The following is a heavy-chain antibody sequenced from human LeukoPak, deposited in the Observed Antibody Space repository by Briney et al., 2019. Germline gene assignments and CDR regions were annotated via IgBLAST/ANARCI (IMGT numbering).Heavy chain of an antibody. Sequence: GGSLRLSCAASGFTFSSHSMNWVRQAPGKGLEWVSSISSSSSYIYYADSVKGRFTISRDNAKNSLYLQMNSLRAEDTAVYYCAGHTRAYGSGSSNNDYWGQGTLVTVSS. CDR3: AGHTRAYGSGSSNNDY. D-gene: IGHD3-10*01. CDR2: ISSSSSYI. CDR1: GFTFSSHS. J-gene: IGHJ4*02. V-gene: IGHV3-21*01.